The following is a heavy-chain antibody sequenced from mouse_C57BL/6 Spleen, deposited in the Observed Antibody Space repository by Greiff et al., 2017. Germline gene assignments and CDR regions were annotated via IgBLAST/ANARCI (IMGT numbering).Heavy chain of an antibody. CDR1: GYTFTSYG. Sequence: VQLQQSGAELARPGASVKLSCKASGYTFTSYGISWVKQRTGQGLEWIGEIYPRSGNTYYNEKFKGKATLTADKSSSTAYMELRSLTSEDSAVYFCAPHYGSSYDYAMDYWCQGTSVTVSS. J-gene: IGHJ4*01. CDR2: IYPRSGNT. D-gene: IGHD1-1*01. CDR3: APHYGSSYDYAMDY. V-gene: IGHV1-81*01.